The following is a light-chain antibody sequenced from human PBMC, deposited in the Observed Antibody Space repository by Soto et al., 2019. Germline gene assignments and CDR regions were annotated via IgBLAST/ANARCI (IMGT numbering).Light chain of an antibody. CDR1: RTISSW. CDR2: DAS. J-gene: IGKJ3*01. V-gene: IGKV1-5*01. Sequence: DIQMTQSPSTLPASVGDRVTITCRASRTISSWLAWYQQKPGKAPDLLIYDASRLAGGVPSRFSGSESGTEFTLTVSSLQPEDLATYYCQQLFMYPPTFGPGTKVDIK. CDR3: QQLFMYPPT.